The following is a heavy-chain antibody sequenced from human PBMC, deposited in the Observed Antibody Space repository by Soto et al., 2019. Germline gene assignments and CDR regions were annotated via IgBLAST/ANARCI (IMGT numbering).Heavy chain of an antibody. Sequence: EVQLVESGGGLVQPGGSLRLSCAASGVTFSLYWMHWVRRAPGKGLVWVSRINTDGSTTNYADSVKGRLTISRDNAKNTLYLQMNSLRAEDTAVYYCAMQDYYSYSALDVCGQGTTVAVSS. CDR1: GVTFSLYW. V-gene: IGHV3-74*01. CDR3: AMQDYYSYSALDV. J-gene: IGHJ6*02. CDR2: INTDGSTT.